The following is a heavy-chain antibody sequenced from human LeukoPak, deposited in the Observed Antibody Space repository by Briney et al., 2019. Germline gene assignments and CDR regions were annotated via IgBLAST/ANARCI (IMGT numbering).Heavy chain of an antibody. V-gene: IGHV3-15*01. J-gene: IGHJ3*02. CDR2: IKSKTDGGTT. D-gene: IGHD2-2*01. CDR3: TTEAYCSSTTCPGAFDI. Sequence: PGGSLRLSCAASGFTFSSYSMDWVRQAPGKGLEWVGRIKSKTDGGTTDYAAPVKARFTISRDDSKNTLYLQMNSLKTEDTAVYYCTTEAYCSSTTCPGAFDIRGQGTMVTVSS. CDR1: GFTFSSYS.